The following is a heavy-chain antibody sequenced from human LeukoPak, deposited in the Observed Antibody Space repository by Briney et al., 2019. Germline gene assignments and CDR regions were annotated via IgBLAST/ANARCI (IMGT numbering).Heavy chain of an antibody. CDR1: GYTLTELS. J-gene: IGHJ4*02. CDR3: ATPDPDY. CDR2: FDPEDGET. Sequence: ASVKVSCKVSGYTLTELSMHWVRQAPGKGLEWMGGFDPEDGETIYAQKFQGRVTMTKDTSTDTAYMGLSSLRSEDTAVYYCATPDPDYWGQGTLVTVSS. V-gene: IGHV1-24*01.